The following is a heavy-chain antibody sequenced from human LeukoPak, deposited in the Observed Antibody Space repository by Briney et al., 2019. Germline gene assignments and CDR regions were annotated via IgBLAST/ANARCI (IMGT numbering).Heavy chain of an antibody. CDR2: IKQDGSET. D-gene: IGHD6-19*01. CDR3: ASGQWLVS. V-gene: IGHV3-7*01. CDR1: GFTFTDYW. J-gene: IGHJ4*02. Sequence: PGGSLRLSCAASGFTFTDYWMSWVRQAPGMRPEWVANIKQDGSETYYVDSVKGRFTISRDNAKNSISLQMNNLRVEDTAVYYCASGQWLVSRGQGTLVTVSS.